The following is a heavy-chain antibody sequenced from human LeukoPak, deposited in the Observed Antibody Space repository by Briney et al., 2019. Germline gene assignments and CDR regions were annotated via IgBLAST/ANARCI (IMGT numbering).Heavy chain of an antibody. CDR3: ARVGNPVYYYYMDV. J-gene: IGHJ6*03. CDR1: GFTFSNYA. D-gene: IGHD4-23*01. V-gene: IGHV3-30*04. Sequence: GGSLRLSCAASGFTFSNYAMHWVRQAPGKGPEWVALISYDGSNKNYADSVKGRFTISRDNAKTSLFLQMNSLRAEDTAVYYCARVGNPVYYYYMDVWGKGTTVTISS. CDR2: ISYDGSNK.